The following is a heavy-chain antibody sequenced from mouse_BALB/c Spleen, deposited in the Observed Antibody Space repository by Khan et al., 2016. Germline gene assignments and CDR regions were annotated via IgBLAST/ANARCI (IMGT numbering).Heavy chain of an antibody. Sequence: QVQLQQSGAELVRPGSSVKISCKASGYAFSSYWMNWVKQRPGQGLEWIGQIYPGDGDTNYNGKFKGKATLTADKSSSTAYMQLSSLTSEDSAVYCCAREDYGYETFAYWGQGTLVTVSA. J-gene: IGHJ3*01. V-gene: IGHV1-80*01. CDR2: IYPGDGDT. D-gene: IGHD2-2*01. CDR1: GYAFSSYW. CDR3: AREDYGYETFAY.